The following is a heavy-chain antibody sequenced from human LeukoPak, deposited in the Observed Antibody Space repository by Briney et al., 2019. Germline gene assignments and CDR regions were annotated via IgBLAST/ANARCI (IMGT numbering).Heavy chain of an antibody. V-gene: IGHV1-18*01. D-gene: IGHD1-1*01. J-gene: IGHJ4*02. CDR2: ISAYNGNT. CDR3: ARDPESGPFDY. Sequence: GASAKVSCKASGYTFTSYGISWVRQAPGQGLEWMGWISAYNGNTNYAQKLQGRVTMTTDTSTSTVYMELRSLRSDDTAVYYCARDPESGPFDYWGQGTLVTVSS. CDR1: GYTFTSYG.